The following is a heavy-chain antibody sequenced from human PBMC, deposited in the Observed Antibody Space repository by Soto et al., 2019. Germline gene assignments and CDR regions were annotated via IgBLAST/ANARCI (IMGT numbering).Heavy chain of an antibody. Sequence: EVQLVESGGGLVQPGGSLRLSCAASGFTFSAHYMDWVRQAPGKGLEWVGRTRNKANSYTTEYAASVKGRFTISRDDSESSLYLQMNSLKTDDTAVYYCASSLGYCRTTSCPHYYFDFWGQGTLVTVSS. CDR1: GFTFSAHY. CDR3: ASSLGYCRTTSCPHYYFDF. J-gene: IGHJ4*02. D-gene: IGHD2-2*01. V-gene: IGHV3-72*01. CDR2: TRNKANSYTT.